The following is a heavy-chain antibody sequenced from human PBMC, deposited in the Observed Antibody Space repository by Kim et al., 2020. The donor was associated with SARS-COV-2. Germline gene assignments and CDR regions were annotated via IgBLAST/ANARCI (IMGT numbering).Heavy chain of an antibody. J-gene: IGHJ6*02. V-gene: IGHV3-23*01. CDR3: AKLAVPFAGYGYYYYYGMDV. Sequence: GGSLRLSCAASGFTFSSYAMSWVRQAPGKGLEWVSAISGSGGSTYYADSVKGRFTISRDNSKNTLYLQMNSLRAEDTAVYYCAKLAVPFAGYGYYYYYGMDVCGQGTTVTVSS. CDR1: GFTFSSYA. CDR2: ISGSGGST. D-gene: IGHD5-18*01.